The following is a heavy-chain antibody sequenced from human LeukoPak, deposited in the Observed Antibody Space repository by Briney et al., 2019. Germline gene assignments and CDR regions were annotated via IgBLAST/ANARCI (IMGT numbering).Heavy chain of an antibody. CDR1: GFTFDDYA. Sequence: GGSLRLSCAASGFTFDDYAMHWVRHAPGKGLEWVSGISWNSGSIGYADSVKGRFTISRDNAKNSLYLQMNSLRAEDTALYYCAKVKRPRYCSGGSCPPALDYWGQGTLVTVSS. V-gene: IGHV3-9*01. D-gene: IGHD2-15*01. CDR3: AKVKRPRYCSGGSCPPALDY. CDR2: ISWNSGSI. J-gene: IGHJ4*02.